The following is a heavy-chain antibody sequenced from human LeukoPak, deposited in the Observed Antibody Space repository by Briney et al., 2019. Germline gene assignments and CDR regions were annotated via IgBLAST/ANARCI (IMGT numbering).Heavy chain of an antibody. CDR3: AKKAQYNGNYPLDY. D-gene: IGHD1-26*01. Sequence: GGSLRLSCVVSGFTFSSYWMHWVRQAPGKGLVWVSRINSDGSTTSYADSVKGRFTISRDNSKNTLYLQMNSLRAEDTALYFCAKKAQYNGNYPLDYWGQGTLVTVSS. CDR2: INSDGSTT. V-gene: IGHV3-74*01. CDR1: GFTFSSYW. J-gene: IGHJ4*02.